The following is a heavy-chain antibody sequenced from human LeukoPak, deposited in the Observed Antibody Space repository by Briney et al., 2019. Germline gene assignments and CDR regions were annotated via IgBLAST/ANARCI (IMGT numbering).Heavy chain of an antibody. CDR1: GFTVSGTY. Sequence: GGSLRLSCAASGFTVSGTYMSWVRQAPGKGLEWVSIIYSGGSTYYADSVKGRFTISRDNSRNTLYLQMNSLRTEDTAVYYCARDLWFGLWGQGTLVTVSS. CDR3: ARDLWFGL. J-gene: IGHJ5*02. CDR2: IYSGGST. V-gene: IGHV3-66*02.